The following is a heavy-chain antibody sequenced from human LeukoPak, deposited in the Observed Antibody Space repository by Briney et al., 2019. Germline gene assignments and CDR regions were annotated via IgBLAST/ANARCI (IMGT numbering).Heavy chain of an antibody. CDR1: GFTFSTYT. CDR3: ARDGGVTYCGGDCYRWFDP. V-gene: IGHV3-21*01. D-gene: IGHD2-21*02. J-gene: IGHJ5*02. Sequence: GGSLRLSCDASGFTFSTYTMIWVRQAPGKGLEWVSSISSSSSYIYYADSVKGRFTISRDNVKNSLSLQMSSLSVDDTAVYHCARDGGVTYCGGDCYRWFDPWGQGTLVTVSS. CDR2: ISSSSSYI.